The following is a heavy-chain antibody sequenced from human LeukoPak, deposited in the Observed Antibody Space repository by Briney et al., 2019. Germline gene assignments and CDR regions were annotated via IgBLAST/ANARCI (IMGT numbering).Heavy chain of an antibody. Sequence: GGSLRLSCAASGFTFSTSDMHWVRQAPGKGLEWVAVISYGGSNKYYADSVKGRFTISRDNSKNTLYPQMSSLRAEDTAVFYCAKDFGDCSGGSCHFYYYYGMDVWGQGTTVTVSS. CDR3: AKDFGDCSGGSCHFYYYYGMDV. J-gene: IGHJ6*02. CDR2: ISYGGSNK. D-gene: IGHD2-15*01. V-gene: IGHV3-30*18. CDR1: GFTFSTSD.